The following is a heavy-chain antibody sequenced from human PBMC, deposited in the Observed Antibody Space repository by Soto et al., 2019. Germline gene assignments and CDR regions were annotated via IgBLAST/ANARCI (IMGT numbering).Heavy chain of an antibody. Sequence: QVQLVESGGGVVQPGRSLRLSCAASGFSCRNYGMHWVRQVPGKGLEWVAVISDDGDDEYSADSVKGRFTISRDNSKNTLYLQMTSLRPEDSAVYFCAKEKTTGPSFYSSMDVWGKGTPVTV. J-gene: IGHJ6*03. D-gene: IGHD1-1*01. CDR1: GFSCRNYG. CDR3: AKEKTTGPSFYSSMDV. V-gene: IGHV3-30*18. CDR2: ISDDGDDE.